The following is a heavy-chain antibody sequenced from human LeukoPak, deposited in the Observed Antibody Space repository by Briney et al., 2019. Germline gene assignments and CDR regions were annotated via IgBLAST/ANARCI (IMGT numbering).Heavy chain of an antibody. CDR1: GGSFSGYY. Sequence: PSETLSLTCAVYGGSFSGYYWSWIRQPPGKGLEWIGEINHSGSTNYNPSLKGRVTISVDTSKNQFSLKLSSVTAADTAVYYCARDPIYDFWSGYYSVWGQGTLVTVSS. V-gene: IGHV4-34*01. CDR3: ARDPIYDFWSGYYSV. J-gene: IGHJ4*02. CDR2: INHSGST. D-gene: IGHD3-3*01.